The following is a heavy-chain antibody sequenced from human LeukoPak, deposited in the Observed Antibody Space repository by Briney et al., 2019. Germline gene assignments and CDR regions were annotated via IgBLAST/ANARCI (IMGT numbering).Heavy chain of an antibody. V-gene: IGHV3-15*01. D-gene: IGHD3-10*01. CDR1: RFTFSNVW. CDR2: IKSKTDGGTT. Sequence: PGGSLRLSCAASRFTFSNVWMSWVRQAPGKGLEWVGRIKSKTDGGTTDYAAPVKGRFTISRDDSKNTLYLQMDGLKTEDTAVFYCTTVYTYGSHGFDYWGQGTLVTVSS. CDR3: TTVYTYGSHGFDY. J-gene: IGHJ4*02.